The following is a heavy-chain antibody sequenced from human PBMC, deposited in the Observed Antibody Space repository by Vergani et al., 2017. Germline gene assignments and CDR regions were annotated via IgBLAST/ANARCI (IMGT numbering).Heavy chain of an antibody. J-gene: IGHJ2*01. CDR1: GFTFSSYA. D-gene: IGHD6-13*01. CDR3: AKDTRLGSSWHHHDWYFDL. Sequence: EVQLLESGGGLVQPGGSLRLSCAASGFTFSSYAMSWVRQAPGKGLEWVSAISGSGGSTYYADSVKGRFTISRDNSKNTLYLQMNSLRAEDTAVYYCAKDTRLGSSWHHHDWYFDLWGRGTLVTVSS. V-gene: IGHV3-23*01. CDR2: ISGSGGST.